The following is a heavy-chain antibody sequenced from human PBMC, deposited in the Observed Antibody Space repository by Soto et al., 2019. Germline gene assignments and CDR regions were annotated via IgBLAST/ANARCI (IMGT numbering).Heavy chain of an antibody. D-gene: IGHD1-26*01. Sequence: GGCLRLACAASGVRFSIQYMNWVRQTPGKGLEWVSSINRDSTVIKYADSVKGRFTISRDNARNSLSLQMNSLRDADTAIYDCLKGYYYVGPGTLDTVTS. CDR2: INRDSTVI. V-gene: IGHV3-48*02. CDR1: GVRFSIQY. CDR3: LKGYYY. J-gene: IGHJ4*02.